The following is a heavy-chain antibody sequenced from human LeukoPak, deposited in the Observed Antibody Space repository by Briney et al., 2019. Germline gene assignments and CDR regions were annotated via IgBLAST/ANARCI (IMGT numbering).Heavy chain of an antibody. J-gene: IGHJ4*02. CDR2: IYTSGGT. CDR3: ARAAEYSSGWYLFDY. CDR1: GGSISNYY. V-gene: IGHV4-4*07. D-gene: IGHD6-19*01. Sequence: KSSETLSLTCTVSGGSISNYYWTWIRQPAGKGLEWIGRIYTSGGTNYNPSLKSRVTMSVDTSKNQFSLKLSSVTAADTAMHYCARAAEYSSGWYLFDYWGQGILVTVSA.